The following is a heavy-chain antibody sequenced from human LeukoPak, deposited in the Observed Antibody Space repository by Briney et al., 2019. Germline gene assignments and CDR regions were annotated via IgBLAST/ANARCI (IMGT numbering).Heavy chain of an antibody. V-gene: IGHV3-23*01. CDR3: ATRPRYSSGYYLGAFDA. CDR2: IGASGAET. D-gene: IGHD3-22*01. Sequence: PGGSLRLSCEASGFIFSTYAMAWVRQAPGKGLDWVSVIGASGAETYYSDSAKGRFTVSRDNSKDTLFLHMSSLRAEDTAVYFCATRPRYSSGYYLGAFDAWGQGTTVTVSS. CDR1: GFIFSTYA. J-gene: IGHJ3*01.